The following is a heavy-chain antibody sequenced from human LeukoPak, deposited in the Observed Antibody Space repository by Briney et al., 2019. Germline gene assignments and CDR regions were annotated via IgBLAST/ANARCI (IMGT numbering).Heavy chain of an antibody. CDR3: AHSQSSGYYGIDY. J-gene: IGHJ4*02. CDR2: IYWDDDK. D-gene: IGHD3-22*01. V-gene: IGHV2-5*02. CDR1: GFSPSTSGVG. Sequence: ESGPTLLKPTQTLTLTCTFSGFSPSTSGVGVGWIRQPPGKALEWLALIYWDDDKRYSPSLKSRLTITKDTSKHQVVLTMTNMDPVDTATYYCAHSQSSGYYGIDYWGQGTLVTVSS.